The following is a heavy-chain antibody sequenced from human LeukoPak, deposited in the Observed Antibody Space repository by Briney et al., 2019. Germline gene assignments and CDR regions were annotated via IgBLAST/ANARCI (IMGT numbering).Heavy chain of an antibody. J-gene: IGHJ4*02. CDR3: ASGNYYDSSGYYYSDY. CDR2: INPNSGGT. V-gene: IGHV1-2*02. CDR1: GYTFTGYY. Sequence: ASVKVSCKASGYTFTGYYIHWVRQAPGQGLEWMGWINPNSGGTNYAQKFQGRVTMTRDTSISTAYMELSRLRSDDTAVYYCASGNYYDSSGYYYSDYWGQGTLSPSPQ. D-gene: IGHD3-22*01.